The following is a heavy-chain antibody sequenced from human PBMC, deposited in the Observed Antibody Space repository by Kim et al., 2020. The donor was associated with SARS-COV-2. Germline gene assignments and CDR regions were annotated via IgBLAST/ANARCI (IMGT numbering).Heavy chain of an antibody. D-gene: IGHD3-9*01. CDR2: INPNRGDT. CDR3: AREPYNRDWFVGYTFDI. Sequence: ASVKVSCKPSGYNFTGYYMHWLRQVPGQGPEWMGWINPNRGDTKYAQRFQGRVTMTRDTSINTAYMEVSGLTSDDTALYYFAREPYNRDWFVGYTFDIWG. CDR1: GYNFTGYY. J-gene: IGHJ3*02. V-gene: IGHV1-2*02.